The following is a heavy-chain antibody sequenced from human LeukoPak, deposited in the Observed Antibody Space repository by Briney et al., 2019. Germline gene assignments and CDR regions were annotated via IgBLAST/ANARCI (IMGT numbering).Heavy chain of an antibody. Sequence: GGSLRLSCAASGFTFSNYWMHWVRQAPGKGLVWVSRINSDGINTSYADSVKGRFTISRDNAKNTLYLQMNSLRAKDTAVYYCARDYSSGPGGYWGQGTLVTVSS. D-gene: IGHD3-22*01. CDR1: GFTFSNYW. V-gene: IGHV3-74*01. J-gene: IGHJ4*02. CDR3: ARDYSSGPGGY. CDR2: INSDGINT.